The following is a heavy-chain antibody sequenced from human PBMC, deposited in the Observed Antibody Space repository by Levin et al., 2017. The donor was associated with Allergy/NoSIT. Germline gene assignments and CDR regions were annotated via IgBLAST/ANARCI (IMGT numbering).Heavy chain of an antibody. J-gene: IGHJ3*02. CDR2: ISGSGGST. D-gene: IGHD6-19*01. Sequence: PGGSLRLSCAASGFTFSSYAMSWVRQAPGKGLEWVSAISGSGGSTYYADSVKGRFTISRDNSKNTLYLQMNSLRDEDTAVYYCANPTEHETATGYSSGWYGARNAFDIWGQGTMVTVSS. V-gene: IGHV3-23*01. CDR1: GFTFSSYA. CDR3: ANPTEHETATGYSSGWYGARNAFDI.